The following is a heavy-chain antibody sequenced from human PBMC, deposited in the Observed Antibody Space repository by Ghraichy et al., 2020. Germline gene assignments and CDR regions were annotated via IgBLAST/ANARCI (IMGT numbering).Heavy chain of an antibody. CDR3: ARDVPPKYCSGGSCYGY. J-gene: IGHJ4*02. Sequence: SETLSLTCTVSGGSVSSGSYYWSWIRQPPGKGLEWIGYIYYSGSTNYNTSLKSRVTISVDTSKNQFSLKLSSETAAETAVYYCARDVPPKYCSGGSCYGYWGQGTLVTVSS. V-gene: IGHV4-61*01. CDR2: IYYSGST. CDR1: GGSVSSGSYY. D-gene: IGHD2-15*01.